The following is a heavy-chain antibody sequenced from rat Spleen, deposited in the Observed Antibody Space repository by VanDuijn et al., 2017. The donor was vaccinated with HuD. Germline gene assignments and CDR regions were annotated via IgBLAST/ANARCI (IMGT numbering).Heavy chain of an antibody. J-gene: IGHJ2*01. CDR2: IWTGGST. CDR3: VRHEPQDYYAY. CDR1: GFSLTDFN. Sequence: QVQLKESGPGLVQPSQTLSLTCTVSGFSLTDFNVHWVRQPAGKGLEWMGVIWTGGSTDYNSALKSRLTISRDTSKSQVFLRMNSLQPEDTGTYYCVRHEPQDYYAYWGQGLLVTVSS. V-gene: IGHV2-30*01.